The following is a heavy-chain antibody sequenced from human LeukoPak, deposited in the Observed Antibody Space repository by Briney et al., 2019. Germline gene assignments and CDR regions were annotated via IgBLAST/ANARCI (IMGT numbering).Heavy chain of an antibody. Sequence: SETLSLTCTVSGGSISSSYWNWIRQPAGKGLEWIGRIYDSGSTNYNPSLKSRVTMSVDTSKNQFSLKLSFVTAADTAVYYCARELRYDNSDSGAFWGQGTVVTVSS. V-gene: IGHV4-4*07. J-gene: IGHJ3*01. CDR3: ARELRYDNSDSGAF. D-gene: IGHD3-22*01. CDR1: GGSISSSY. CDR2: IYDSGST.